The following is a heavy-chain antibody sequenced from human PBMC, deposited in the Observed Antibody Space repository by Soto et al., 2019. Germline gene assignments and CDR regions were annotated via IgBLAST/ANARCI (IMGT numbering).Heavy chain of an antibody. CDR3: ARDRRVSNSCSPGDYSYYGLDV. J-gene: IGHJ6*02. Sequence: QVQLQESGPGLVKPSQTLSLTCTVSGGSITSGDYYWNWIRQPPGKGLEWMGSIFYSGSTNYNPCTKSRVTISLDRSKKQISLHLNSVTAADTAVYYCARDRRVSNSCSPGDYSYYGLDVWGQGTTVTVSS. CDR2: IFYSGST. D-gene: IGHD6-13*01. CDR1: GGSITSGDYY. V-gene: IGHV4-30-4*01.